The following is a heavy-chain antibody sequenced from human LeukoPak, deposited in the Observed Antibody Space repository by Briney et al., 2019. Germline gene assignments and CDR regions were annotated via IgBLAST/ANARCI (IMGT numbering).Heavy chain of an antibody. Sequence: HPGGSLRLSCAASGFTFSSYWMSWVRQAPGKGLEWVANIKQDGGEKYYADSVKGRFTISRDNAKNSLYLQMNSLRAEDTAVYYCARAGSGYYYGRAQQWDAFDIWGQGTMVTVSS. D-gene: IGHD3-22*01. CDR1: GFTFSSYW. J-gene: IGHJ3*02. V-gene: IGHV3-7*01. CDR3: ARAGSGYYYGRAQQWDAFDI. CDR2: IKQDGGEK.